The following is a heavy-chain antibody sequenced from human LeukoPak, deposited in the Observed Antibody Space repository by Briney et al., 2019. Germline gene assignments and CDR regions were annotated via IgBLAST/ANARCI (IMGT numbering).Heavy chain of an antibody. CDR3: ARERGIQLWSSERGFDY. J-gene: IGHJ4*02. CDR1: GYTFTSYD. D-gene: IGHD5-18*01. Sequence: ASVKVSCKASGYTFTSYDINWVRQAPGQGLEWMGWISAYNGNTNYAQKLQGRVTMTTDTSTSTAYMELRSLRSDDTAVYYCARERGIQLWSSERGFDYWGQGTLVTVSS. V-gene: IGHV1-18*01. CDR2: ISAYNGNT.